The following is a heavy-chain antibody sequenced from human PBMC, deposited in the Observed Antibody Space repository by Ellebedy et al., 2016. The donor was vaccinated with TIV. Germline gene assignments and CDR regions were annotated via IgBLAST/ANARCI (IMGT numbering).Heavy chain of an antibody. D-gene: IGHD6-13*01. CDR3: ARVIIAAAGKIDY. Sequence: ASVKVSXKASGYTFTSHDVNWVRQATGQGLEWMGWMNPNSGNTGYAQKFQGRVTMTRDTSISTAYVELSSLRSEDTAVYYCARVIIAAAGKIDYWGQGTLVTVSS. CDR1: GYTFTSHD. J-gene: IGHJ4*02. V-gene: IGHV1-8*01. CDR2: MNPNSGNT.